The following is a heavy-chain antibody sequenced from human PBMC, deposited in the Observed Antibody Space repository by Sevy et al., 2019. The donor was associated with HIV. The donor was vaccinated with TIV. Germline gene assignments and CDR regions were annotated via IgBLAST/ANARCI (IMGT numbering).Heavy chain of an antibody. CDR2: INPITEGT. Sequence: ASVKVSCKASGYTFNNNYMHWVRQAPGQGPEWMGGINPITEGTNYAQKFQGRITLSRDMSVNTAYMELTSLRSDDTAVYCWARGHYDCWSSYFDNWGQGTLVTVSS. D-gene: IGHD3-3*01. CDR1: GYTFNNNY. V-gene: IGHV1-2*02. CDR3: ARGHYDCWSSYFDN. J-gene: IGHJ4*01.